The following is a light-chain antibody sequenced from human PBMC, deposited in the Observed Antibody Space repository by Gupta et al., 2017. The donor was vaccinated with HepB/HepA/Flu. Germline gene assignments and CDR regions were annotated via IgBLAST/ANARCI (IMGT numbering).Light chain of an antibody. CDR2: GAS. CDR1: QSVSSSY. J-gene: IGKJ5*01. Sequence: EIVLTQSPVTLSLSPGERATLSCRASQSVSSSYLAWYQQKPGQAPRLLIYGASSRATGIPDRFSGSGSGTEFTLTISRLEPEDFAVYYCQQDGSSPSRFGQGTRLEIK. CDR3: QQDGSSPSR. V-gene: IGKV3-20*01.